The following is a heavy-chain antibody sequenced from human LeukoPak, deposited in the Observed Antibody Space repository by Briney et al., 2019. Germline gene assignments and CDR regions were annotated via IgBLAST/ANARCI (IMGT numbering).Heavy chain of an antibody. J-gene: IGHJ3*02. Sequence: PSETLSLTCTVSGGSISSYYWSWIRQPPGKGLEWIGYIYYSGSTNYNPSLKSRVTISVDTSKNQFSLKLNSVTAADKAVDYWARRRVGRGGNSRKGCFDTWGQGTMVTVSS. CDR2: IYYSGST. V-gene: IGHV4-59*08. CDR1: GGSISSYY. D-gene: IGHD3-10*01. CDR3: ARRRVGRGGNSRKGCFDT.